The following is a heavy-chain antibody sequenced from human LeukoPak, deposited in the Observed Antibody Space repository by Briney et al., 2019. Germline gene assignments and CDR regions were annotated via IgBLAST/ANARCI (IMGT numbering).Heavy chain of an antibody. J-gene: IGHJ4*02. CDR2: VSAYNGNT. CDR1: GYTFTSYG. V-gene: IGHV1-18*01. D-gene: IGHD3-3*01. CDR3: ARDLGVVRYGVGRDY. Sequence: ASVKVSCKASGYTFTSYGISWVRQAPGQGLEWMGWVSAYNGNTNYAQKLQGRVTMTTDTSTSTAYMELRSLRSDDTAVYYCARDLGVVRYGVGRDYWGQGTLVTVSS.